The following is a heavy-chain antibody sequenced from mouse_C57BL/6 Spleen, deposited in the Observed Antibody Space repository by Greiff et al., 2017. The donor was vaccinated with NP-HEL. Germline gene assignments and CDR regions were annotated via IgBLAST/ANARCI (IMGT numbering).Heavy chain of an antibody. CDR1: GYTFTSYD. CDR2: IYPRDGST. Sequence: VKLVESGPELVKPGASVKLSCKASGYTFTSYDINWVKQRPGQGLEWIGWIYPRDGSTKYNEKFKGKATLTVDTSSSTAYMELHSLTSEDSAVYFCARSGPSMVTTLFDYWGQGTTLTVSS. CDR3: ARSGPSMVTTLFDY. D-gene: IGHD2-9*01. V-gene: IGHV1-85*01. J-gene: IGHJ2*01.